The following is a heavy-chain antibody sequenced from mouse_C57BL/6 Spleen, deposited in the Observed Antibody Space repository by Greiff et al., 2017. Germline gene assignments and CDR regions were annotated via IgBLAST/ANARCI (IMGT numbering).Heavy chain of an antibody. CDR2: INPNNGGT. CDR3: ASREDYAWFAY. CDR1: GYTFTDYN. V-gene: IGHV1-18*01. Sequence: EVKLQESGPELVKPGASVKIPCKASGYTFTDYNMDWVKQSHGKSLEWIGDINPNNGGTIYNQKFKGKATLTVDKSSSTAYMELRSLTSEDTAVYYCASREDYAWFAYWGQGTLVTVSA. J-gene: IGHJ3*01. D-gene: IGHD2-4*01.